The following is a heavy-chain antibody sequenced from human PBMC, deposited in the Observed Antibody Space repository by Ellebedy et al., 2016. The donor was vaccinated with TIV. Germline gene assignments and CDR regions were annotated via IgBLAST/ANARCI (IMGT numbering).Heavy chain of an antibody. CDR1: GGSINSYY. Sequence: SETLSLTXSVSGGSINSYYWSWIRQSPVKGLEWIGYVHYSGGTKYSPSLKSRVFISIDTSKNQFSLKLSSVTAAGTAVYYCARDSSNSRWYLWGQGTLVTVSS. V-gene: IGHV4-59*01. J-gene: IGHJ5*02. CDR2: VHYSGGT. CDR3: ARDSSNSRWYL. D-gene: IGHD4-23*01.